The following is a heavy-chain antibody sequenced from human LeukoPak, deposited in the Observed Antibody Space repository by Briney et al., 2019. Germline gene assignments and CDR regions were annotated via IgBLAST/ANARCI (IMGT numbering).Heavy chain of an antibody. D-gene: IGHD6-19*01. V-gene: IGHV3-23*01. CDR3: AKEVASGWYNWFDP. CDR1: ALSWGSEL. CDR2: ISGSGGST. J-gene: IGHJ5*02. Sequence: GLALRLSLAASALSWGSELMSVVGQASRKGLEWVSAISGSGGSTYYADSVRGRFTISRDNSKNTLYLQMNSLRAEDTAVYYCAKEVASGWYNWFDPWGQGTLVIVSS.